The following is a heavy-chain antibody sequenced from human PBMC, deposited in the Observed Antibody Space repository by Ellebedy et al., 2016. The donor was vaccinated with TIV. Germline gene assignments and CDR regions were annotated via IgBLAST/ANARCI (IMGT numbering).Heavy chain of an antibody. CDR2: IWHTGTS. CDR1: GASISSSSFH. J-gene: IGHJ3*02. CDR3: VRGGGNAFDI. Sequence: MPSETLSLTCTVSGASISSSSFHSGLLRPPPGNGLEWIGTIWHTGTSWYNTSLESRLTVSVDTSKNQFSMKLSSLSAADTALYYCVRGGGNAFDIWGQGTKVTGSS. V-gene: IGHV4-39*07. D-gene: IGHD3-16*01.